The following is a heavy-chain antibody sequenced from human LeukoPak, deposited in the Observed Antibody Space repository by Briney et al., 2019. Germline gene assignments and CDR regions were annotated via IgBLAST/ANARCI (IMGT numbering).Heavy chain of an antibody. CDR3: ARNYYDSSGYWFDS. J-gene: IGHJ5*01. CDR1: GGSFSGYY. V-gene: IGHV4-59*01. CDR2: IYYSGST. Sequence: SETLSLTCAVYGGSFSGYYWSRVRQPPGKGLEWIGYIYYSGSTNYNPSLKSRVTISVDTSKNQFSLKLSSVTAADTAVYYCARNYYDSSGYWFDSWGQGTLVTVSS. D-gene: IGHD3-22*01.